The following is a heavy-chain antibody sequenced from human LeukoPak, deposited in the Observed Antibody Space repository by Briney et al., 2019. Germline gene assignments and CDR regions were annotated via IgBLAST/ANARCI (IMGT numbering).Heavy chain of an antibody. CDR3: ARGGKAPRGRFDY. V-gene: IGHV4-34*01. CDR2: INHSGST. CDR1: GGSFSGYY. Sequence: SETLSLTCAVYGGSFSGYYWSWIRQPPGKGLEWIGEINHSGSTNYNPSLKSRVTISVDTSKNQFSLKLSSVTAADTAVYYCARGGKAPRGRFDYWGQGTLVTVSS. D-gene: IGHD3-10*01. J-gene: IGHJ4*02.